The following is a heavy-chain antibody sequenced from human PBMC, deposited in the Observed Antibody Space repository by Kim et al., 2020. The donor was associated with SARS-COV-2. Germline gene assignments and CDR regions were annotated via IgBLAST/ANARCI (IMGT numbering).Heavy chain of an antibody. D-gene: IGHD4-17*01. CDR2: ISYDGSNK. Sequence: GGSLRLSCAASGFTFSSYGMHWVRQAPGKGLEWVAVISYDGSNKYYADSVKGRFTISRDNSKNTLYLQMNSLRAEDTAVYYCAKDPDYGDYGSAPNYFDYWGQGTLVTVSS. CDR1: GFTFSSYG. J-gene: IGHJ4*02. V-gene: IGHV3-30*18. CDR3: AKDPDYGDYGSAPNYFDY.